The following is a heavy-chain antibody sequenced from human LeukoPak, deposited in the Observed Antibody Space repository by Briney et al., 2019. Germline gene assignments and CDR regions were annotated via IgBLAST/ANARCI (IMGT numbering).Heavy chain of an antibody. Sequence: PSETLSLTCTVSGGSISSSSYYWGWIRQPPGKGLEWIGSIYYSGSTYYNPSLKSRVTISVDTSKNQFSLKLSSVTAADTAVYYCARDFYLYGSGFPWSQGTLVTVSS. CDR2: IYYSGST. D-gene: IGHD3-10*01. CDR1: GGSISSSSYY. V-gene: IGHV4-39*07. CDR3: ARDFYLYGSGFP. J-gene: IGHJ5*02.